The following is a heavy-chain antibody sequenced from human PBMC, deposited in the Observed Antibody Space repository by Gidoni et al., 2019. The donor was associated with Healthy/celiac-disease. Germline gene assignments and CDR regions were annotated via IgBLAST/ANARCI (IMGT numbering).Heavy chain of an antibody. Sequence: EVQLLESGGGLVQPGGSLSLSCAASGFTFSSYAMSWVRQVPGKGLEWVSAISGSGGNTYYADSVKGRFTISRDNSKNTLYLQMNSLRAEDTAVYYCAKDYPSTGYFDYWGQGTLVTVSS. V-gene: IGHV3-23*01. CDR1: GFTFSSYA. CDR2: ISGSGGNT. CDR3: AKDYPSTGYFDY. D-gene: IGHD3-10*01. J-gene: IGHJ4*02.